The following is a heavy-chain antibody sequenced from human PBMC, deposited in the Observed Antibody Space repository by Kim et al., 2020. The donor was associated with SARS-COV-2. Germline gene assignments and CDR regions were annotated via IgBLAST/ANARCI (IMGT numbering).Heavy chain of an antibody. D-gene: IGHD1-26*01. Sequence: GGSLRLSCAASGFTFSGSAMHWVRQASGKGLEWVGRIRSKANSYATAYAASVKGRFTISRDDSKNTAYLQMNSLKTEDTAVYYCTRSLSGSYDYGFFDYWGQGTLVTVSS. CDR3: TRSLSGSYDYGFFDY. V-gene: IGHV3-73*01. CDR2: IRSKANSYAT. J-gene: IGHJ4*02. CDR1: GFTFSGSA.